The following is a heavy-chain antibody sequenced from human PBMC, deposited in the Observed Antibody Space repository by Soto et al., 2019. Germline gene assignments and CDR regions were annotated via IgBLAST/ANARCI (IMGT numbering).Heavy chain of an antibody. Sequence: PGGSLRLSCAASGFTFSSYSMNWVRQAPGKGLEWVSSISSSSSYIYYADSVKGRFTISRDNAKNSLYLQMNSLRAEDTAVYYCATSSGWYGGAFDIWGQGTMVTVSS. CDR1: GFTFSSYS. D-gene: IGHD6-19*01. J-gene: IGHJ3*02. CDR2: ISSSSSYI. CDR3: ATSSGWYGGAFDI. V-gene: IGHV3-21*01.